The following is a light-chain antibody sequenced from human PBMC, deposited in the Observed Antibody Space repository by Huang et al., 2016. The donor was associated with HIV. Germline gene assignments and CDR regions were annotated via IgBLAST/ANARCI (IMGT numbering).Light chain of an antibody. V-gene: IGKV3-15*01. CDR2: GAS. Sequence: EIVMTQSPATLSVSPGERATLSCRASQSVSSNLAWYQQKPGQAPRLLSDGASTRATGIPARFSGSGCGTEFTLTISSLQSEDFAVYYCQQYNNWPRTFGQGTKVEIK. J-gene: IGKJ1*01. CDR3: QQYNNWPRT. CDR1: QSVSSN.